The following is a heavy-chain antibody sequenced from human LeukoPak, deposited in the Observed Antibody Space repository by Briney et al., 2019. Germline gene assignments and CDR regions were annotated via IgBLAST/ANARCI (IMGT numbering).Heavy chain of an antibody. CDR2: ISAYNGNT. J-gene: IGHJ4*02. CDR3: ARVSWELPQSGYFDY. Sequence: ASLKVSCKTSGYTFTSYGISWVRQAPGQGLEWMGWISAYNGNTNYAQKLQGRVTMTTDTSTSTAYMELRSLRSDDTAVYYCARVSWELPQSGYFDYWGQGTLVTVSS. D-gene: IGHD1-26*01. V-gene: IGHV1-18*01. CDR1: GYTFTSYG.